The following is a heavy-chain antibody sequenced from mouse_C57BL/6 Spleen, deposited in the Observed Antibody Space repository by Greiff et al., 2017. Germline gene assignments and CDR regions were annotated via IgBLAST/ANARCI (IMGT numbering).Heavy chain of an antibody. Sequence: EVKLVESGGGLVKPGGSLILSCAASGFTFSSYAMSWVRQTPEKRLEWVATISDGGSYSYYPDNVKGRFTISRDNAKNNLYLQMSHLKSEDTAMYYCARDQDYYGSRGFDYWGQGTTLTVSS. CDR2: ISDGGSYS. CDR1: GFTFSSYA. D-gene: IGHD1-1*01. V-gene: IGHV5-4*01. J-gene: IGHJ2*01. CDR3: ARDQDYYGSRGFDY.